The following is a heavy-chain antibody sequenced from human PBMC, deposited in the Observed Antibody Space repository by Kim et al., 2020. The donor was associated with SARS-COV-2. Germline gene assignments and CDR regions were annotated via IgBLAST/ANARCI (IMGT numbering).Heavy chain of an antibody. CDR3: GRGVDFWSGYYSRQMWFDP. V-gene: IGHV1-8*01. Sequence: ASVKVSCKASGYTFTSYDINWVRQATGQGLEWMAWMNPNSGNTGYAQKFQGRVTMTRDTSIGTAYMELSGLISEDTAVYYCGRGVDFWSGYYSRQMWFDPWGQGTLVTVSS. CDR2: MNPNSGNT. D-gene: IGHD3-3*01. J-gene: IGHJ5*02. CDR1: GYTFTSYD.